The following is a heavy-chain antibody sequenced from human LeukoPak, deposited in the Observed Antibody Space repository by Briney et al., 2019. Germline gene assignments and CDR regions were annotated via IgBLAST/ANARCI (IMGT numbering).Heavy chain of an antibody. V-gene: IGHV4-59*01. CDR3: AGALLSRPFDY. Sequence: SETLSLTCTVSGGSISSYYWSWIRQPPGKGLEWIGYIYYSGSTNYNPSLKSRVTISVDTSKNQFSLKLSSVTAADTAVYYCAGALLSRPFDYWGQGTLVTVSS. D-gene: IGHD6-6*01. CDR1: GGSISSYY. J-gene: IGHJ4*02. CDR2: IYYSGST.